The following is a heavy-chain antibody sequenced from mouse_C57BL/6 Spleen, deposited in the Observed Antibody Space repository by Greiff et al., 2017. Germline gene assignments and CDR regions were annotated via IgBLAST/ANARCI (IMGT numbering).Heavy chain of an antibody. CDR3: ARRRGERYFDV. CDR2: IYPGDGDT. Sequence: VQRVESGPELVKPGASVKISCKASGYAFSSSWMNWVKQRPGKGLEWIGRIYPGDGDTNYNGKFKGKATLTADKSSSTAYMQLSSLTSEDSAVYFCARRRGERYFDVWGTGTTVTVSS. CDR1: GYAFSSSW. V-gene: IGHV1-82*01. J-gene: IGHJ1*03.